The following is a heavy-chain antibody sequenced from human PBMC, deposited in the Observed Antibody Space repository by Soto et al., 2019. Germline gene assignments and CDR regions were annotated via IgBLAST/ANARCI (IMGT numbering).Heavy chain of an antibody. CDR3: AMRYPTHDDY. CDR2: IIPIFGTA. V-gene: IGHV1-69*01. CDR1: GGTFSSYA. Sequence: QVQLVQSGAEVKKPGSSVKVSCKASGGTFSSYAISWVRQAPGQGLEWMGGIIPIFGTANYAQTFQGRVRITADESTSTAYMGLSSLESEDTAGYYCAMRYPTHDDYWGQGTLVTVSS. D-gene: IGHD3-9*01. J-gene: IGHJ4*02.